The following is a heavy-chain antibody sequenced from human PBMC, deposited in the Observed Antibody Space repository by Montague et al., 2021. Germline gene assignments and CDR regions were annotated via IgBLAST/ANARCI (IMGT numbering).Heavy chain of an antibody. Sequence: SETLSLTCTVTGGSISEFYWSWIRQSPEKGLEWIGYVYDSGTTNYNPSLKSRVTISADTSMNQFSLNLRSVTDADTAVYVCARRLGISAPFDYWGQGTLVTVSS. J-gene: IGHJ4*02. CDR3: ARRLGISAPFDY. V-gene: IGHV4-59*08. D-gene: IGHD7-27*01. CDR2: VYDSGTT. CDR1: GGSISEFY.